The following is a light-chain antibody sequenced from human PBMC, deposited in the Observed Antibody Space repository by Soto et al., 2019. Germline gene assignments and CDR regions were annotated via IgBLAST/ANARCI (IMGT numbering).Light chain of an antibody. V-gene: IGKV1-39*01. CDR2: AAS. J-gene: IGKJ2*01. CDR1: QNIRNY. Sequence: DIQMTQSPSSLSASVGDRVTITCRASQNIRNYLNWYQQRPGKTPNLLVYAASNLRSGVPSRFSGSGSGTLCTLTISSLQPEDFATYYCQQIHSTSSYTFGQGTRVDIK. CDR3: QQIHSTSSYT.